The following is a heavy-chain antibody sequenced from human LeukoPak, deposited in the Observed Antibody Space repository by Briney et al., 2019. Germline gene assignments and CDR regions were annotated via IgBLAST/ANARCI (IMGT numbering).Heavy chain of an antibody. CDR1: GFTFSNYD. Sequence: EPGGSLRLSCGASGFTFSNYDMSWVRQAPGKGLEWVSGISGSGGGTYYADSVKGRFTISRDNSKNSLYLQMNSLRAEDTAMYYCARDSGYNAFDYWGQGTLVTVSS. CDR2: ISGSGGGT. CDR3: ARDSGYNAFDY. D-gene: IGHD5-12*01. V-gene: IGHV3-23*01. J-gene: IGHJ4*02.